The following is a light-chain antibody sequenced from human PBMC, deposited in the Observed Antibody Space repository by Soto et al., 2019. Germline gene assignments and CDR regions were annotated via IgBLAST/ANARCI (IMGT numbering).Light chain of an antibody. CDR3: RSFTSRDTLV. Sequence: QSALTQPASVSGSPGQSITISCTGTSSDIGGYDFVSWYQQHPAKAPRLIISEVTNRPSGVSNRFSGSKSGNTASLTISGLQVEDEADYFCRSFTSRDTLVFGGGTKVTVL. CDR1: SSDIGGYDF. J-gene: IGLJ3*02. CDR2: EVT. V-gene: IGLV2-14*01.